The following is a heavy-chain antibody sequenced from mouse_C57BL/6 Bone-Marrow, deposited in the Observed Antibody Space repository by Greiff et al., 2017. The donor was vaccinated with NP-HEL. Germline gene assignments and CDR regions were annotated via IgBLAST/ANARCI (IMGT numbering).Heavy chain of an antibody. CDR1: GFTFSSYG. CDR2: ISSGGSYT. J-gene: IGHJ3*01. Sequence: EVQLVESGGDLVKPGGSVKLSCAASGFTFSSYGMSWVRQTPDKRLEWVATISSGGSYTYYPDSVKGRFTISRDNAKNTLYLQMSSLKSEDTAMYYCASPYDYDVAWFAYWGQGTLVTVSA. D-gene: IGHD2-4*01. V-gene: IGHV5-6*01. CDR3: ASPYDYDVAWFAY.